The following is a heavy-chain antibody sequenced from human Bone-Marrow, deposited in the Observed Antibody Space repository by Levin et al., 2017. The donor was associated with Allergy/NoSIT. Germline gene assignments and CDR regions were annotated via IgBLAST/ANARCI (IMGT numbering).Heavy chain of an antibody. CDR2: ISYDGSNK. V-gene: IGHV3-30*04. CDR1: GFTFSSYA. Sequence: GGSLRLSCAASGFTFSSYAMHWVRQAPGKGLEWVAVISYDGSNKYYADSVKGRFTISRDNSKNTLYLQMNSLRAEDTAVYYCARGVNIVRATNDADYWGQGTLVTVSS. CDR3: ARGVNIVRATNDADY. D-gene: IGHD1-26*01. J-gene: IGHJ4*02.